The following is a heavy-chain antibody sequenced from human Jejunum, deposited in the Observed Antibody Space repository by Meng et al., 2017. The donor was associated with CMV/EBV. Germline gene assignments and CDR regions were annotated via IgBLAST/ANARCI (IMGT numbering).Heavy chain of an antibody. CDR1: GFTVMSHF. V-gene: IGHV3-53*01. Sequence: SGFTVMSHFMCWVRQAPGKGLEWVSSIYIGSSTDYADSVKGRFTIARDNPNNTLNLQMNNLRAEDTALYYCARFSIVRTTNAFDIWGQGTMVTVSS. D-gene: IGHD1-26*01. CDR2: IYIGSST. J-gene: IGHJ3*02. CDR3: ARFSIVRTTNAFDI.